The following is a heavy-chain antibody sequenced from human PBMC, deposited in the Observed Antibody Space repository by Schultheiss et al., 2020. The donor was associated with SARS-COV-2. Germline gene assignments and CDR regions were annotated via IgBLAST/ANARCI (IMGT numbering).Heavy chain of an antibody. J-gene: IGHJ5*02. Sequence: ETLSLTCAVYGGSFSGYYWSWIRQPPGKGLEWVSVIYSGGSTYYADSVKGRFTISRDNSKNTLYLQMNSLRAEDTAVYYCARLMDDFWSGPKGWFDPWGQGTLVTVSS. D-gene: IGHD3-3*01. CDR3: ARLMDDFWSGPKGWFDP. CDR1: GGSFSGYY. V-gene: IGHV3-66*02. CDR2: IYSGGST.